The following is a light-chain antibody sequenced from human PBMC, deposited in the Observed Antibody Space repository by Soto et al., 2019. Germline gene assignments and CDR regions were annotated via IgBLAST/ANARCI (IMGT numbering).Light chain of an antibody. V-gene: IGKV3D-15*01. J-gene: IGKJ5*01. CDR3: QQYNNWPIT. CDR1: QSVRGSY. Sequence: EIVLTQSPGTLSLSPGERATLSCRASQSVRGSYLAWYQQKPGQAPRLLIYGASTRASDTPARFSGSGSVTELALTISSLQSEDFAVYYCQQYNNWPITFGQGTRLEI. CDR2: GAS.